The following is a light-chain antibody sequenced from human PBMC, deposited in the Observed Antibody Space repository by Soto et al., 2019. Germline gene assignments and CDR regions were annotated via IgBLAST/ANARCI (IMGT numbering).Light chain of an antibody. V-gene: IGLV2-14*01. CDR2: DVS. Sequence: QSVLTQPASVSGSRGQSITISCTGTVSDVGGYKYVSWYQQLPGKAPKLMIYDVSYRPSGVSDRFSGSKSGNTASLIISGLQAEDEADYYCSSYASSSPFVFGTGTKVTVL. J-gene: IGLJ1*01. CDR3: SSYASSSPFV. CDR1: VSDVGGYKY.